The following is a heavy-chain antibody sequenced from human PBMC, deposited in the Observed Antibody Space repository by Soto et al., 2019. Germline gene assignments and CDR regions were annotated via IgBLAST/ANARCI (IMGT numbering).Heavy chain of an antibody. J-gene: IGHJ4*02. CDR1: GYTFTSYY. Sequence: QVQLVQSGAEVKKPGASVKVSCKASGYTFTSYYMHWVRQAPGQGLEWMGIINPSGGSTSYAQKFQGRVTMTRDTSTSKVYMELSSLRSEDTAVYYCARSLDCSSTSCYEADYWGQGTLVTVSS. CDR2: INPSGGST. D-gene: IGHD2-2*01. V-gene: IGHV1-46*01. CDR3: ARSLDCSSTSCYEADY.